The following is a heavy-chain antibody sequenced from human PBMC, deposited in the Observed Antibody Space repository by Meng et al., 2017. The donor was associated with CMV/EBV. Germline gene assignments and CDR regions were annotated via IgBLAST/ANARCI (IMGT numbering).Heavy chain of an antibody. V-gene: IGHV3-23*01. CDR1: GFTFSSYA. J-gene: IGHJ5*02. D-gene: IGHD2-2*02. Sequence: GESLKISCAASGFTFSSYAMSWVRQAPGKGLEWVSAISGSGGSTYYADSVKGRFTISRDNSKNTLYLQMNSLRAEDTAVYYCAKGGKWEYHCCSTSCYTTSWFDPWGQGTPVTVSS. CDR3: AKGGKWEYHCCSTSCYTTSWFDP. CDR2: ISGSGGST.